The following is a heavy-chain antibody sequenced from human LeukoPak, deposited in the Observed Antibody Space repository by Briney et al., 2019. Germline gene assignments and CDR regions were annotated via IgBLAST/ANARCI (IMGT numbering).Heavy chain of an antibody. CDR2: VFYSGAT. Sequence: PSETLSLTCNVSGGSITTTTSFWGWVRQSPGKGVEWLGNVFYSGATYDNPSLKSRVTLSVDTSKNQFSLKLSSVTAADTAVYYCARVPRYSYGLNWFDPWGQGTLVTVSS. J-gene: IGHJ5*02. D-gene: IGHD5-18*01. CDR3: ARVPRYSYGLNWFDP. V-gene: IGHV4-39*07. CDR1: GGSITTTTSF.